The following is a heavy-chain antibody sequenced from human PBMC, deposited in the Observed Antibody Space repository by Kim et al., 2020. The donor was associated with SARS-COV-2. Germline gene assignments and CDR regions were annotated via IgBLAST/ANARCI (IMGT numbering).Heavy chain of an antibody. J-gene: IGHJ6*02. CDR2: IYFSGST. CDR3: ASQGGTSNYYHYGMDV. Sequence: SETLSLTCTVSGGSVSSSSYYWGWIRQPPGKGLEWIGSIYFSGSTNYNPSLKSRVTISVDTSTNQFSLKMSSVTAADTAVYYCASQGGTSNYYHYGMDVWGQGTTVTVSS. V-gene: IGHV4-39*01. CDR1: GGSVSSSSYY.